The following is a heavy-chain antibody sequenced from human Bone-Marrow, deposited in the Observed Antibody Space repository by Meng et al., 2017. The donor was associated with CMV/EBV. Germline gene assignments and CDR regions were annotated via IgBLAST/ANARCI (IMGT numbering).Heavy chain of an antibody. V-gene: IGHV1-18*01. J-gene: IGHJ6*02. CDR3: ARPADDSSGSYYYYGMDV. Sequence: ASVKVSCKASGYTFTSYGISWVRQAPGQGLEWMGWISAYNGNTNYAQKLQGRVTMTTDTSTSTAYMELRSLRSEDTAVYYCARPADDSSGSYYYYGMDVWGQGTTVTVSS. CDR2: ISAYNGNT. D-gene: IGHD3-22*01. CDR1: GYTFTSYG.